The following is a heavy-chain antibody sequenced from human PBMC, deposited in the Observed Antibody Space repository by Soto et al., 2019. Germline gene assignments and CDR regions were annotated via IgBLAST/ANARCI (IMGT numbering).Heavy chain of an antibody. CDR3: TRQSYYYDSSGNKVIVTFDI. D-gene: IGHD3-22*01. V-gene: IGHV3-73*01. Sequence: PGGSLRLSCAASGFTFSGSAMHWVRQASGKGLEWVGRIRSKANSYATAYAASVKGRFTISRDDSKNTAYLQMNSLKTEDTAVYYCTRQSYYYDSSGNKVIVTFDIWGQGTMVTVSS. CDR2: IRSKANSYAT. J-gene: IGHJ3*02. CDR1: GFTFSGSA.